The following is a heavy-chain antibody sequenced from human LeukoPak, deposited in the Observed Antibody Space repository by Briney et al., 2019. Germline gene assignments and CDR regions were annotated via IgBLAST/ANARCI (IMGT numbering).Heavy chain of an antibody. CDR1: GGSFSGYY. J-gene: IGHJ4*02. Sequence: SETLSLTCAVYGGSFSGYYWSWIRQPPGKGLEWIGEINHSGSTNYNPSLKSRVTISVDTSKNQFSLRLSSVTAADTAVYYCASAKGDYGDYGYFGYWGQGTLVTVSS. CDR2: INHSGST. CDR3: ASAKGDYGDYGYFGY. D-gene: IGHD4-17*01. V-gene: IGHV4-34*01.